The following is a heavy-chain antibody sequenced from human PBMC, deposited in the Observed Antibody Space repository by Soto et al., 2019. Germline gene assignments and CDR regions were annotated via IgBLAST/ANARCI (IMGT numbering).Heavy chain of an antibody. CDR2: IYNSGST. CDR1: GGSINSGGYY. D-gene: IGHD3-10*01. Sequence: QVQLQESGPGLVKPSQTLSLTCTVSGGSINSGGYYWSWIRQHPGKGLEWIGYIYNSGSTYYNPSLKRRVTISVDTSKNQFSLKLSFVTAADTAVYCCARGITMVRGVIHTPYFDYWGQGTLVTVSS. CDR3: ARGITMVRGVIHTPYFDY. J-gene: IGHJ4*02. V-gene: IGHV4-31*03.